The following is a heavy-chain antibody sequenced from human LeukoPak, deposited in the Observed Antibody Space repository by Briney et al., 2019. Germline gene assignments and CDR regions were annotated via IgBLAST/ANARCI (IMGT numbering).Heavy chain of an antibody. CDR3: ARGGYYGSGSFYGMDV. V-gene: IGHV4-59*01. D-gene: IGHD3-10*01. J-gene: IGHJ6*02. Sequence: PSETLSLTCTASGGAISSYYWSWIRQPPGKGLEWIGYMFYSGSTNYNPSLKSRVTISVDTSKNQFSLKLSSVTAADTAVYYCARGGYYGSGSFYGMDVWGQGTTVTVSS. CDR1: GGAISSYY. CDR2: MFYSGST.